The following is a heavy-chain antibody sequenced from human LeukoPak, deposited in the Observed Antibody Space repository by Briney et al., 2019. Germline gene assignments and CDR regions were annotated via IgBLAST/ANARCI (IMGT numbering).Heavy chain of an antibody. Sequence: GESLKISCKGAGYSFISYWIAWVRQVPGKGLEWMGIIYPGDSDTRYSPSFQGQVTISADKSLNTAYLQWSSLKASDTAIYYCARHSSPGSISYFDYWGQGTLVTVSS. CDR1: GYSFISYW. CDR3: ARHSSPGSISYFDY. J-gene: IGHJ4*02. V-gene: IGHV5-51*01. D-gene: IGHD2-21*01. CDR2: IYPGDSDT.